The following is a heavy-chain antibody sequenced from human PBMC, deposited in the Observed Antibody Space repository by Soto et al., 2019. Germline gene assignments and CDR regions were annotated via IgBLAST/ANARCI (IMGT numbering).Heavy chain of an antibody. D-gene: IGHD3-10*01. V-gene: IGHV4-34*01. CDR2: INHSGST. Sequence: QVQLQQWGAGLLKPSETLSLTCAVYGESFSGYYWSWIRQPPGKGLEWIGEINHSGSTNYNPSLKSRVARSVDTSKNQFPLKLSSVTAADTAVYYCARGLTYYSDSGRSNWFDPWGQGTLVTVSS. CDR1: GESFSGYY. J-gene: IGHJ5*02. CDR3: ARGLTYYSDSGRSNWFDP.